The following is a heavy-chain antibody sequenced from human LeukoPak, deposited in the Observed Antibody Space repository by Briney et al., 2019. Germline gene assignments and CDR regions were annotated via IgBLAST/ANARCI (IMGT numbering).Heavy chain of an antibody. V-gene: IGHV6-1*01. J-gene: IGHJ4*02. CDR2: TYYRSKWYN. CDR1: GDRVSSNSAA. CDR3: ARGLRTYYDFWSGYYAFGY. Sequence: SQTLSLTCAISGDRVSSNSAAWHWIRQSPSGGLEWLGRTYYRSKWYNDDAVSVKSRITINPDTSKNQFSLQLNSVTPADTAVYYCARGLRTYYDFWSGYYAFGYWGQGTLVTVSS. D-gene: IGHD3-3*01.